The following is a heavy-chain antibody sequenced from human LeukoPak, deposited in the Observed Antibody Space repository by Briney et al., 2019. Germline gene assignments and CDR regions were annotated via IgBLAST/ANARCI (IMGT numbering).Heavy chain of an antibody. CDR3: ARVGDYVWGSYRYTHFDY. CDR1: GYTFTGYY. D-gene: IGHD3-16*02. CDR2: INPNSGGT. V-gene: IGHV1-2*02. Sequence: ASVKVSCKASGYTFTGYYMHWVRQAPGQGLEWMGWINPNSGGTNYAQKFQGRVTMTRDTSISTAYMELSRLRSDDTAVYYCARVGDYVWGSYRYTHFDYWGQGTLVTVSS. J-gene: IGHJ4*02.